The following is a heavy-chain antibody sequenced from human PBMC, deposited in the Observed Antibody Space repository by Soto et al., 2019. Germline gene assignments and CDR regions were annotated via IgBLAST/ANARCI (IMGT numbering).Heavy chain of an antibody. D-gene: IGHD3-3*01. CDR2: TSGSGANT. V-gene: IGHV3-23*01. Sequence: EVQLLESGGGLVQPGGSLRLSCGASGFSISEYDMNWVRQAPGKGLEWVSATSGSGANTYYADSVKGRFTISRDNSKNTLYLQMNSLRAEDTAVYYCAKRRGDGGYYGIDYWGQGTLVTVSS. J-gene: IGHJ4*02. CDR1: GFSISEYD. CDR3: AKRRGDGGYYGIDY.